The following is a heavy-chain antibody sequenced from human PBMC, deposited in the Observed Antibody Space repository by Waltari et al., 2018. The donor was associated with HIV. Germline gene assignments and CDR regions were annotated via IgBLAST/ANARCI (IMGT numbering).Heavy chain of an antibody. CDR1: GYTFTSYA. Sequence: QVQLVQSGSELKKPGASVKVSCKASGYTFTSYAMNWVRQAHGQGLEGMGWKKTNTGNPTYGEGVKGRLVFPLDSSVTPADLQISSLKGEDTAVYYWARGVHSSSWGGGDWFDPWGQGTLVTVSS. CDR3: ARGVHSSSWGGGDWFDP. J-gene: IGHJ5*02. D-gene: IGHD6-13*01. CDR2: KKTNTGNP. V-gene: IGHV7-4-1*02.